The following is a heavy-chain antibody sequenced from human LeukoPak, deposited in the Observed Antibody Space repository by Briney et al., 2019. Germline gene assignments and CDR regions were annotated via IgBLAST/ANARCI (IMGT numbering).Heavy chain of an antibody. CDR3: ARGGYIVATNAYRY. V-gene: IGHV4-34*01. J-gene: IGHJ4*02. D-gene: IGHD5-12*01. Sequence: NPSETLSLTCAVYGGSFSSYYWSWIRQPPGKGLEWIGEINHSGSTNYNPSLKSRVTISVDTSKNQFSLKPSSVTAADTAVYYCARGGYIVATNAYRYWGQGTLVTVSS. CDR1: GGSFSSYY. CDR2: INHSGST.